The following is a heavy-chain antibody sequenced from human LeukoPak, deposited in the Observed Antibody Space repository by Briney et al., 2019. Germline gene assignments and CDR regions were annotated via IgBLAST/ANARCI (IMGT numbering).Heavy chain of an antibody. Sequence: PGGSLRLSCAASGFTFSSYGMHWVRQAPGKGLEWVAFIRYDGSDKYYADSVKGRFTISRDNSKNTLYLQMNSLRAEDTAVYYCAKDFDSGYNSGYYMDVWGKGTTVTISS. V-gene: IGHV3-30*02. CDR2: IRYDGSDK. D-gene: IGHD5-12*01. J-gene: IGHJ6*03. CDR3: AKDFDSGYNSGYYMDV. CDR1: GFTFSSYG.